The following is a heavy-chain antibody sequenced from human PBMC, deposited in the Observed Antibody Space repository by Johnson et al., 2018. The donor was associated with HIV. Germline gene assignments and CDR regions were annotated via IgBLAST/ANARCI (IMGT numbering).Heavy chain of an antibody. CDR3: AGRSSAWYEDAFDI. Sequence: VQLVESGGGVAQPGGSLRLSCAASGFTVSRNYMNWVRQAPGTGLDWVSVLSRGDRPSSAVSVTGRFTISRDSSNNTLFLQMNSLRVEDTAIYYCAGRSSAWYEDAFDIWGQGTMVTVSS. CDR2: LSRGDRP. D-gene: IGHD6-19*01. V-gene: IGHV3-66*01. CDR1: GFTVSRNY. J-gene: IGHJ3*02.